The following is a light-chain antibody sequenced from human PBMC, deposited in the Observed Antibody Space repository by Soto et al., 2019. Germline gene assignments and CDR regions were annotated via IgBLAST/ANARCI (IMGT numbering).Light chain of an antibody. CDR3: SSYTSSNTLV. CDR2: EVS. J-gene: IGLJ2*01. V-gene: IGLV2-14*01. Sequence: QSALTQPASVSGSPGQSITISCTGTSSDVGAYNYVSWYQQHPGKAPKLMIFEVSDRPSGVSNSFSGSKSGNTASLPLSGIQAEEEADYYCSSYTSSNTLVFGGGTKLTVL. CDR1: SSDVGAYNY.